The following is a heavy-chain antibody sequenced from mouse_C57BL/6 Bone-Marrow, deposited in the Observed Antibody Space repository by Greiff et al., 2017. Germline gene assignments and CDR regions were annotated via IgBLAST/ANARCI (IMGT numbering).Heavy chain of an antibody. CDR1: GFNIKDYY. J-gene: IGHJ2*01. Sequence: VQLQQSGAELVKPGASVKLSCTASGFNIKDYYIHWVKQRTEQGLEWIGRIDPEAGETKDAPKFQDKAIITADTSTNTAYLQLSSLTSEDTAVYYCTRSLIYYGTNYWGQGTTLTVSS. CDR2: IDPEAGET. D-gene: IGHD1-1*01. V-gene: IGHV14-2*01. CDR3: TRSLIYYGTNY.